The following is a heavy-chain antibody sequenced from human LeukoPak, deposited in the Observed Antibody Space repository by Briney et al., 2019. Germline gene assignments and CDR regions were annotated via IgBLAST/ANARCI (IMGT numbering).Heavy chain of an antibody. CDR1: GGTFSSYA. V-gene: IGHV1-69*13. CDR3: ARDLEFPSYYDSSGYYYNWFDP. CDR2: IIPIFGTA. Sequence: WASVKVSCKASGGTFSSYAISWVRQAPGQGLEWMGGIIPIFGTANYAQKFQGRVTITADESTSTAYMELSSLRSEDTAVYYCARDLEFPSYYDSSGYYYNWFDPWGQGTLVTVSS. J-gene: IGHJ5*02. D-gene: IGHD3-22*01.